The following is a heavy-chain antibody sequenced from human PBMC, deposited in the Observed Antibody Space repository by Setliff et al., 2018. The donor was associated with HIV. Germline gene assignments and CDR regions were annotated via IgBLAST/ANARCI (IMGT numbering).Heavy chain of an antibody. V-gene: IGHV1-3*01. J-gene: IGHJ4*02. D-gene: IGHD5-12*01. CDR3: ARVGNNRLQFFDH. CDR1: GFIFTNYA. Sequence: GASVKVSCKTSGFIFTNYAVHWVRQAPGQRPEWMARINAGNGNREYSPKFQGRVTITADTSASTMYMELSSLRSEDTAVYYCARVGNNRLQFFDHWGQGTLVTV. CDR2: INAGNGNR.